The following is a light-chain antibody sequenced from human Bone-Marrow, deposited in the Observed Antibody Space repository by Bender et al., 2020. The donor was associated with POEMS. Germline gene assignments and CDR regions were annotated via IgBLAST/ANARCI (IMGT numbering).Light chain of an antibody. J-gene: IGLJ1*01. V-gene: IGLV2-14*03. CDR2: DVS. Sequence: QSALTQPASVSGSPGQSITISCTGTSSDVGGYNCVSWYQQHPDKAPKLMIYDVSNRPSGVSNRFSGSKSGNTASLTISGLQAEDEADYYCSSYTGSTTLYVFGTGTKVTVL. CDR1: SSDVGGYNC. CDR3: SSYTGSTTLYV.